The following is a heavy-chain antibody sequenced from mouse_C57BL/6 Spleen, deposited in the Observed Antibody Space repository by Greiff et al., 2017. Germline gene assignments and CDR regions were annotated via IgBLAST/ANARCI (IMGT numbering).Heavy chain of an antibody. V-gene: IGHV1-55*01. CDR1: GYTFTSYW. J-gene: IGHJ4*01. Sequence: QVQLQQPGAELVKPGASVKMSCTASGYTFTSYWITWVKQRPGQGLEWIGDIYPGSGSTNYNEKFKSKATLTVDKSSSTAYMQLSSLTSEDSAVYYCAIYDYDDAMDYWGQGTSVTVSS. D-gene: IGHD2-4*01. CDR3: AIYDYDDAMDY. CDR2: IYPGSGST.